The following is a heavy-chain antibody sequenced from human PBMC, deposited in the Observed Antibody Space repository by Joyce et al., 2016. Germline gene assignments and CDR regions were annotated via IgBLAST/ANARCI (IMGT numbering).Heavy chain of an antibody. CDR2: SDPRDSYT. V-gene: IGHV5-10-1*03. J-gene: IGHJ5*02. Sequence: EVQLVQSGAEVKKPGESLRISCKGSGYSFTSHWISWVRQMPGKGLEWMGRSDPRDSYTDYSPSFEGNVTISVDKTISAAYLQWSSLRASDTAIYYCARHVTDWFDPWGQGTLVTVSS. CDR3: ARHVTDWFDP. D-gene: IGHD3-10*02. CDR1: GYSFTSHW.